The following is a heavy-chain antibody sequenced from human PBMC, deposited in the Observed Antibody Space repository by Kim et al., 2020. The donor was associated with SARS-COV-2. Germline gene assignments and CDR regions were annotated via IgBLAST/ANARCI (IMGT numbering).Heavy chain of an antibody. CDR2: ISGSAGST. D-gene: IGHD6-13*01. CDR1: GFTFSSYA. J-gene: IGHJ4*02. V-gene: IGHV3-23*01. CDR3: AKDYGSSWYYFDY. Sequence: GGSLRLSCAASGFTFSSYAMNWVRQAPGKGLEWVSFISGSAGSTYYADSVKGRFTISRDNSKNTLFLQMNSLRAEDTAVYYCAKDYGSSWYYFDYWGQGTLVTVSS.